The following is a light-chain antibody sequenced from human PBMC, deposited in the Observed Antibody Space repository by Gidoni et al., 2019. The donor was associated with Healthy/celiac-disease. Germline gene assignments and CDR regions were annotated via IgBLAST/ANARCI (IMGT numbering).Light chain of an antibody. J-gene: IGLJ2*01. Sequence: QSALTQPASVSGSPGQSITISCTGTSSDVGGYNYVSLYQQHPGKAPKLMIYEVSNRPSGVSNRFSGSKSGNTASLTISGLQAEDEADYYCSSYTSSTVVFGGGTNLTVL. CDR1: SSDVGGYNY. CDR3: SSYTSSTVV. V-gene: IGLV2-14*01. CDR2: EVS.